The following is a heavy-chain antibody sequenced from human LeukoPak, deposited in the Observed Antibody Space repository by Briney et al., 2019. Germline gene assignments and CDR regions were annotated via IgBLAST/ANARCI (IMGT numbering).Heavy chain of an antibody. CDR2: IWHDGSNK. Sequence: GGSLRLSCAASGFTFSSYGMHWVRQAPGRGLEWVAVIWHDGSNKDYADSVKGRFAISRDNSKNTLYLQMNSLRAEDTAVYYCARYCIGGSCYPDNYYYYATDVWGQGSTVTVSS. V-gene: IGHV3-33*01. J-gene: IGHJ6*02. D-gene: IGHD2-15*01. CDR3: ARYCIGGSCYPDNYYYYATDV. CDR1: GFTFSSYG.